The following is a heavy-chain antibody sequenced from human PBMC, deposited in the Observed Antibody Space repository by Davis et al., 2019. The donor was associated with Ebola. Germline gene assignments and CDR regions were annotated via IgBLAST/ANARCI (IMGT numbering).Heavy chain of an antibody. V-gene: IGHV1-69*06. CDR3: ARDNCSGGSCWYGMDV. CDR1: GYTFTSYY. Sequence: SVKVSCKASGYTFTSYYMHWVRQAPGQGLEWMGGIIPIFGTANYAQKFQGRVTITADKSTSTAYMELSSLRSEDTAVYYCARDNCSGGSCWYGMDVWGQGTTVTVSS. CDR2: IIPIFGTA. J-gene: IGHJ6*02. D-gene: IGHD2-15*01.